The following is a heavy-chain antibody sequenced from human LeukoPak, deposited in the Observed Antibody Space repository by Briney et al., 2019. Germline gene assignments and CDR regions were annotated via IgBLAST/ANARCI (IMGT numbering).Heavy chain of an antibody. J-gene: IGHJ4*02. CDR3: ARNENSGWGYFDY. Sequence: GGSLRLSCAASGLTFSNYAMYWVRQAPGKGLEWVSVIGGSNGITFYVGSVKGRFTISRDNSKDTLYLQMNSLRAEDTAVYYCARNENSGWGYFDYWGQGTLVTVSS. CDR2: IGGSNGIT. CDR1: GLTFSNYA. V-gene: IGHV3-23*01. D-gene: IGHD5-12*01.